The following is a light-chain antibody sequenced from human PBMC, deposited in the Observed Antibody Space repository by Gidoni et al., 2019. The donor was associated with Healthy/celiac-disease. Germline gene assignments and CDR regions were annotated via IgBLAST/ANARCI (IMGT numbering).Light chain of an antibody. V-gene: IGKV3-15*01. Sequence: EIVMTQSPATLSVAPGESATLSCRASQSVSSNLAWYQQKPGQAPRLLLYGASTRATGIPARFCGSGSGTAFTLPISSLLSADFAVYYCQQYNNWPPSTFGQGTKLEIK. J-gene: IGKJ2*01. CDR1: QSVSSN. CDR2: GAS. CDR3: QQYNNWPPST.